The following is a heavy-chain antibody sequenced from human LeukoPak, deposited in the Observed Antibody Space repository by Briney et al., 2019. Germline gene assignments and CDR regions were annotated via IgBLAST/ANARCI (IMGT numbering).Heavy chain of an antibody. J-gene: IGHJ4*02. CDR2: ISTSNSYT. CDR1: AFTFSDYY. Sequence: PGGLRRLSGGAAAFTFSDYYMGWIRRAPGKGLECVSYISTSNSYTNYADFMKGRFTISRDNAKNSLYLQMNSLRAEDTAVYYCAGDLWFRGYFDYWGQGTLVTVSS. D-gene: IGHD3-10*01. V-gene: IGHV3-11*06. CDR3: AGDLWFRGYFDY.